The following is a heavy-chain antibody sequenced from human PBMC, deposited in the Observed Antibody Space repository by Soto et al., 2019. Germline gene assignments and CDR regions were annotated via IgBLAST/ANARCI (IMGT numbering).Heavy chain of an antibody. CDR3: ARVSITIFGVVIAEGLDY. V-gene: IGHV1-8*01. D-gene: IGHD3-3*01. CDR2: MNPNSGNT. J-gene: IGHJ4*02. CDR1: GYTFTNYD. Sequence: QVQLVQSGAEVKKPGASVKVSCKASGYTFTNYDINWVRQATGQGLEWMGWMNPNSGNTGYAQKFQGRVTMTRNTSISTAYMELSSLRSEDTAVNYCARVSITIFGVVIAEGLDYWGQGTLVTVSS.